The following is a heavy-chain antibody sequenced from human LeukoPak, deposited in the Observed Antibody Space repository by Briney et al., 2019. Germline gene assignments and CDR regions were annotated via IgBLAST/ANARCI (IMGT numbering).Heavy chain of an antibody. CDR1: GGSISSSSYY. CDR3: ARGGVGPPNWFDP. V-gene: IGHV4-39*07. Sequence: SETLSLTCTVSGGSISSSSYYWGWIRQPPGKGLEWIGSIYYSGSTNYNPSLKSRVTISVDTSKNQFSLKLSSVTAADTAVYYCARGGVGPPNWFDPWGQGTLVTVSS. CDR2: IYYSGST. D-gene: IGHD2-8*01. J-gene: IGHJ5*02.